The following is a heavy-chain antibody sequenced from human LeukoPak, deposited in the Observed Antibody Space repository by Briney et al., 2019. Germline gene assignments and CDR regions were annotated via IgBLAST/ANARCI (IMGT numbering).Heavy chain of an antibody. Sequence: SVKVSCKTSGFTFISSAVQWVRQARGQRLEWIGWIVVGSGDTNYAQKFLERITITRDMSTSTAYMELSGLRSEDTAMYYCAAERRLYCSGGACYPDAFDIWGQGTMVTVSS. V-gene: IGHV1-58*01. D-gene: IGHD2-15*01. CDR1: GFTFISSA. CDR2: IVVGSGDT. J-gene: IGHJ3*02. CDR3: AAERRLYCSGGACYPDAFDI.